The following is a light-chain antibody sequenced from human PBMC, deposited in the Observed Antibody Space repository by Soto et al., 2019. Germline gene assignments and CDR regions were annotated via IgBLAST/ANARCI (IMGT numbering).Light chain of an antibody. J-gene: IGKJ4*01. CDR2: WAS. CDR1: QSVLSNSNNQNY. V-gene: IGKV4-1*01. CDR3: RQYFSTPT. Sequence: DIVMTQSPDSLAVSLGERATINCKSSQSVLSNSNNQNYLAWYQQKPGQPPKLLIYWASTRESGVPDRFSGSGSGTDFTLTVSSLQAEDVAVYYCRQYFSTPTFGGGTKVEI.